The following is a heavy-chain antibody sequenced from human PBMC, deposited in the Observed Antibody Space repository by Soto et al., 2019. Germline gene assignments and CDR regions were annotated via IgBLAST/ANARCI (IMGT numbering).Heavy chain of an antibody. CDR2: IIPILGIA. CDR3: AREDCSSTSCYRPNLFDP. CDR1: GGTFSSYT. D-gene: IGHD2-2*01. V-gene: IGHV1-69*04. J-gene: IGHJ5*02. Sequence: SVKVSCKASGGTFSSYTISWVRQAPGQGLEWMGRIIPILGIANYAQKFQGRVTITADKSTSTAYMELSSLRSEDTAVYYCAREDCSSTSCYRPNLFDPWGQGTLVTVSS.